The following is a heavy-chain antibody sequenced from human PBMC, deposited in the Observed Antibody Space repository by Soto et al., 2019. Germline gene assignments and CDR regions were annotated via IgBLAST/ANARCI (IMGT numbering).Heavy chain of an antibody. CDR1: GFTFTRFG. CDR2: IKQDGSVT. CDR3: ASQRDLGDDDC. D-gene: IGHD4-17*01. Sequence: EVHLVQSGGGLAQPGGSLRLSCAASGFTFTRFGMSWVRQAPGKGLEWLGNIKQDGSVTYYVDSVRARFIISRDNAKNSVYLHMSSLPAEDTAVYYCASQRDLGDDDCWGQGTLVTVSS. V-gene: IGHV3-7*01. J-gene: IGHJ4*02.